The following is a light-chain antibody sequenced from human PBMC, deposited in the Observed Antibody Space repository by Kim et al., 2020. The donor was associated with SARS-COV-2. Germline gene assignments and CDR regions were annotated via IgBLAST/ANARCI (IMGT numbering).Light chain of an antibody. CDR2: DTD. CDR3: SSRDSTPHHVV. V-gene: IGLV3-19*01. CDR1: SLRNYY. Sequence: SSELTQDPAVSVALGQTVRITCQGDSLRNYYANWYQLKPGQAPLLVIHDTDKRPPGIAARFSGSSSGTTASLTITGTQAEDEADYFCSSRDSTPHHVVFGGGTQLTVL. J-gene: IGLJ3*02.